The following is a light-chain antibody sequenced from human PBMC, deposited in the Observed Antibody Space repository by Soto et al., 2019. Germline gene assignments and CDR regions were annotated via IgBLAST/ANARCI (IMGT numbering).Light chain of an antibody. Sequence: DIQMTQSPSSLSASVGDRVTITCRASQTINNYLAWYQQKPGKVPKLLIYAASTLQSGVPSRFSGSGSGTDFTLTISSLQPEDVATYYCQKYNSAPPTFGQGTKVEIK. V-gene: IGKV1-27*01. CDR3: QKYNSAPPT. CDR1: QTINNY. CDR2: AAS. J-gene: IGKJ1*01.